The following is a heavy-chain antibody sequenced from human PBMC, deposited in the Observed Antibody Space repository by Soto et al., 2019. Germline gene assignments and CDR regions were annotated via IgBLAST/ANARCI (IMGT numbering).Heavy chain of an antibody. D-gene: IGHD6-13*01. Sequence: SETLSLTCTVSGGSISSSSYYWGWIRQPPGKGLEWIGSIYYSGSTYYNPSLKSRVTISVDTSKNQFSLKLSSVTAADTAVYYCARRNSGSWYLDSAFQGYYYYMDVWGKGTTVTVSS. J-gene: IGHJ6*03. CDR1: GGSISSSSYY. V-gene: IGHV4-39*01. CDR3: ARRNSGSWYLDSAFQGYYYYMDV. CDR2: IYYSGST.